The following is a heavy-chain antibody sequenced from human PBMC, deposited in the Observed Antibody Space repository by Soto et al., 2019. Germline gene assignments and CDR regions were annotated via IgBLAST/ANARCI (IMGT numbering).Heavy chain of an antibody. CDR1: GGSISSGDYY. CDR3: ARNSDYYDSSGYAYYYGMDV. J-gene: IGHJ6*02. D-gene: IGHD3-22*01. CDR2: IYYSGST. V-gene: IGHV4-30-4*01. Sequence: QVQLQESGPGLVKPSQTLSLTCTVSGGSISSGDYYWSWIRQPPAKGLEWIGYIYYSGSTYYNPSLKSRVTISVDTSKNQFSLKLSSVTAADTAVYYCARNSDYYDSSGYAYYYGMDVWGQGTTVTVSS.